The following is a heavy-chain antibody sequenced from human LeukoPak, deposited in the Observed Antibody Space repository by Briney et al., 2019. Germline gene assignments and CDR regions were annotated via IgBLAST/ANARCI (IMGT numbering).Heavy chain of an antibody. Sequence: GESLRLSCAASGFTFSSYAMSWVRQAPGKGLEWVSSISGSGGSTYYADSVKGRFSISRDNSKNTLYLQMNSLRAEDTAVYYCAKGAGNYPESFQHWGQGTLVTVSS. J-gene: IGHJ1*01. V-gene: IGHV3-23*01. D-gene: IGHD4-11*01. CDR3: AKGAGNYPESFQH. CDR1: GFTFSSYA. CDR2: ISGSGGST.